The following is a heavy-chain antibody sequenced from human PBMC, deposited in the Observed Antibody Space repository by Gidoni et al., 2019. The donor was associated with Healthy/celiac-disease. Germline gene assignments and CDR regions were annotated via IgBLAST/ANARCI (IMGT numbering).Heavy chain of an antibody. J-gene: IGHJ6*02. D-gene: IGHD5-12*01. CDR1: GFTFSSYS. CDR2: ISSSSSTI. V-gene: IGHV3-48*01. CDR3: AREDIVATDAYYYYYYGMDV. Sequence: EVQLVESGGGLVQPGGSLSLSCAASGFTFSSYSMTWVRQAPGMGLEWVSYISSSSSTIYYADSVKGRFTISRDNAKNSLYLQMNSLRAEDTAVYYCAREDIVATDAYYYYYYGMDVWGQGTTVTVSS.